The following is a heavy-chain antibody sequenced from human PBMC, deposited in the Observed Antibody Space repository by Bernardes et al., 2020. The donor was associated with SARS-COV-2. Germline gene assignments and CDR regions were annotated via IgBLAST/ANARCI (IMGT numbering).Heavy chain of an antibody. CDR3: ARELLWFGEHWFDP. D-gene: IGHD3-10*01. CDR2: ISSSSSYI. V-gene: IGHV3-21*01. J-gene: IGHJ5*02. Sequence: GALRLSCAASGFTFSSYAMSWVRQAPGKGLEWVSSISSSSSYIYYADSVKGRFTISRDNAKNSLYLQMNSLRAEDTAVYYCARELLWFGEHWFDPWGQGTLVTVSS. CDR1: GFTFSSYA.